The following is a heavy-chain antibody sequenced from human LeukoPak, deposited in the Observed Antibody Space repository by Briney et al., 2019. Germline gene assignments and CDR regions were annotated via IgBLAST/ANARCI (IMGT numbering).Heavy chain of an antibody. CDR1: GGSISSYY. V-gene: IGHV4-59*01. Sequence: SETLSLTCIVSGGSISSYYWSWIRQPPGKGLEWIGYIYDSGITSYNPSLKSRVSISVDTSKNQFSLNLSPVTAADTAVYYCARAPFGSGPYLVFDFWGQGTLVAVSS. CDR3: ARAPFGSGPYLVFDF. J-gene: IGHJ4*02. D-gene: IGHD2-15*01. CDR2: IYDSGIT.